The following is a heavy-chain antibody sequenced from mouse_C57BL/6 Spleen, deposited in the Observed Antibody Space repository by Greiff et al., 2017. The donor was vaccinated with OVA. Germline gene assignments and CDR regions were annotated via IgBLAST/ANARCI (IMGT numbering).Heavy chain of an antibody. J-gene: IGHJ1*03. V-gene: IGHV1-76*01. CDR3: ARADYYGSSPRYFDV. CDR1: GYTFTDYY. D-gene: IGHD1-1*01. CDR2: IYPGSGNT. Sequence: VQLQQSGAELVRPGASVKLSCKASGYTFTDYYINWVKQRPGQGLEWIARIYPGSGNTYYNEKFKGKATLTAEKSSSTAYMQLSSLTSEDSAVYFCARADYYGSSPRYFDVWGTGTTVTVSS.